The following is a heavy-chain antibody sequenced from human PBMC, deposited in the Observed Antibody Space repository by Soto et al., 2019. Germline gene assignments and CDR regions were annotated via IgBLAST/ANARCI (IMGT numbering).Heavy chain of an antibody. Sequence: SETLSLTCTVSGGSISSYYWSWIRQPPGKGLEWIGYIYYSGSTNYNPSLKSRVTISVDTSKNQFSLKLSSVTAADTAVYYCARYDSSGYYYGPIDYWGQGTLVTVS. V-gene: IGHV4-59*01. J-gene: IGHJ4*02. CDR1: GGSISSYY. CDR3: ARYDSSGYYYGPIDY. CDR2: IYYSGST. D-gene: IGHD3-22*01.